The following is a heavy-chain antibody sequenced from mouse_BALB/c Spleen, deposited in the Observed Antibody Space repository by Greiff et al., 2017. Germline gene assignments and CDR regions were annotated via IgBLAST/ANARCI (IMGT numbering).Heavy chain of an antibody. J-gene: IGHJ2*01. CDR1: GFSLTSYG. CDR3: AREGFITTAHFDY. V-gene: IGHV2-9*02. CDR2: IWAGGST. Sequence: VQRVESGPGLVAPSQSLSITCTVSGFSLTSYGVHWVRQPPGKGLEWLGVIWAGGSTNYNSALMSRLSISKDNSKSQVFLKMNSLQTDDTAMYYCAREGFITTAHFDYWGQGTTLTVSS. D-gene: IGHD1-2*01.